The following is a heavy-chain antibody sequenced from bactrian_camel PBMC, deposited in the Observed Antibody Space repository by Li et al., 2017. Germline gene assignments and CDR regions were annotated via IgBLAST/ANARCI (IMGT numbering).Heavy chain of an antibody. V-gene: IGHV3S55*01. CDR2: FNRDSST. J-gene: IGHJ4*01. CDR1: ELPDRSVC. CDR3: AVGGHLFRCNFNW. D-gene: IGHD1*01. Sequence: HVQLVESGGGSVQAGGSLNLSCAASELPDRSVCVGWFRQTPGKEREAVATFNRDSSTSYADSVKGRFTISKDNALNTLYLQMNSLKPEDTAMYYRAVGGHLFRCNFNWRGQGTQVTVS.